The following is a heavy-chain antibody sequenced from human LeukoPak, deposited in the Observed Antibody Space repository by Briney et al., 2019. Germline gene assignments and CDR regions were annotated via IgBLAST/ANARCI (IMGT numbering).Heavy chain of an antibody. CDR1: GFTFDDHG. CDR2: INWNSGSK. CDR3: VRHFNSVATMQIDY. J-gene: IGHJ4*01. V-gene: IGHV3-20*01. Sequence: GGSLRLSCAASGFTFDDHGLSWVRQAPGKGLEWFSGINWNSGSKRYGASVKGRFTISRDNAKNSVYLEMTSLRADDTAFYHCVRHFNSVATMQIDYWGQGILVSVSS. D-gene: IGHD5-12*01.